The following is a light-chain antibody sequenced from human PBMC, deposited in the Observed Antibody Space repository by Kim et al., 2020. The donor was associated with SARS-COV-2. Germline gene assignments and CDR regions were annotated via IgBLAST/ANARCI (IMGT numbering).Light chain of an antibody. CDR1: QSVTSSY. Sequence: EIVLTQSPGTLSLSPGERATLSCRASQSVTSSYLAWYQQTPGQTPRLLIYGPSSRATCVPDRFSGSESGTDFTLTISRLEPEDCAVYYCQQYGSSPVTFGQGTKLEI. CDR3: QQYGSSPVT. V-gene: IGKV3-20*01. J-gene: IGKJ2*01. CDR2: GPS.